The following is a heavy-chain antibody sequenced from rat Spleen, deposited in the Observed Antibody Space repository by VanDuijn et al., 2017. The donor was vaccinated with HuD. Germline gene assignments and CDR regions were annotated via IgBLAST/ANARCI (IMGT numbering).Heavy chain of an antibody. D-gene: IGHD1-12*02. Sequence: QVQLKESGPGLVQPSQTLSLTCTVSGFSLTSNGVSWVRQPPGKGLEWIATISSGGHPYYNSALKSRLSISRDTSRSQVFLKMNSLQSEDTAIYFCTRDHSYWGSYYPGGFAYWGQGVMVTVSS. V-gene: IGHV2S12*01. CDR1: GFSLTSNG. CDR3: TRDHSYWGSYYPGGFAY. CDR2: ISSGGHP. J-gene: IGHJ2*01.